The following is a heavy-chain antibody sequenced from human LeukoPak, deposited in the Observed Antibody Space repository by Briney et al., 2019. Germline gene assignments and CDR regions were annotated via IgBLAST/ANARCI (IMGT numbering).Heavy chain of an antibody. Sequence: GGSLRLSCAASGFTFSNFGMHWVRQAPGKGLEWVAEISYDGTNKYYADSVKGRFTISRDNSKNTLYLQMNSLRAEDTAVYYCARDKGSSSWTGAFDIWGQGTMVTVSS. J-gene: IGHJ3*02. V-gene: IGHV3-30*03. CDR2: ISYDGTNK. CDR1: GFTFSNFG. CDR3: ARDKGSSSWTGAFDI. D-gene: IGHD6-13*01.